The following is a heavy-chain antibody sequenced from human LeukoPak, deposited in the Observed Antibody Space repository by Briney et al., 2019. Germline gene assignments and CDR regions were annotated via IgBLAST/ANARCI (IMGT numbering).Heavy chain of an antibody. V-gene: IGHV3-21*01. J-gene: IGHJ4*02. D-gene: IGHD3-3*01. CDR2: ISSGGSYI. Sequence: GGSLRLSCAASGFSFSKYNMNWVRQAPGKGLEWVSSISSGGSYIYYADSVKGRFTISRDNTKNSLYLQMNSLRAEDTAVYYCARTQSAYDFWSGYTLWGQGTLVTVSS. CDR3: ARTQSAYDFWSGYTL. CDR1: GFSFSKYN.